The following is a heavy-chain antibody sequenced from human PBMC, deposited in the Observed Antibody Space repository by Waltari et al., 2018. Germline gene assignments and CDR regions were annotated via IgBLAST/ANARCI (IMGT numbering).Heavy chain of an antibody. J-gene: IGHJ4*02. CDR2: IKSGGSST. Sequence: EVQLVESGGGLVQPGESLRLSCAASGFTFSSHWMHWVRQAPGKGLVWVSCIKSGGSSTRYADSVKGRFTISRDNAKNTLYLQMNSLRAEDTAVYYCARDGVGAGHDLDYWGQGTLVTVSS. D-gene: IGHD1-26*01. V-gene: IGHV3-74*01. CDR1: GFTFSSHW. CDR3: ARDGVGAGHDLDY.